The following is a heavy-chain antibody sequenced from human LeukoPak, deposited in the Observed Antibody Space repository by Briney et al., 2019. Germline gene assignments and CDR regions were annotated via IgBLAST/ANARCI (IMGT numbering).Heavy chain of an antibody. D-gene: IGHD3-22*01. Sequence: GGSLRLSCAASGFTFSSYSMNWVRQAPGKGLEWVSSITSSTNYIHYADSVKGRFTISRDDAKNTLYLQVNSLRAEDTAVYYCARDTNYYDSSGYYSGSDFDYWGQGTLVTVSS. CDR1: GFTFSSYS. J-gene: IGHJ4*02. CDR3: ARDTNYYDSSGYYSGSDFDY. CDR2: ITSSTNYI. V-gene: IGHV3-21*04.